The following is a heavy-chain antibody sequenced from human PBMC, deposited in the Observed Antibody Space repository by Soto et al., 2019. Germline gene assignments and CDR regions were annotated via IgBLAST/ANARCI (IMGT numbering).Heavy chain of an antibody. CDR3: ARLLAAVRVPPGRWFDP. CDR2: IYYSGST. Sequence: SETLSLTCTVSGGSITSSAYYWSWIRQHPGEGLEWIGYIYYSGSTYYNPSLKSRVTISVDTSKNQFSLKLSSVTAADTPVDYCARLLAAVRVPPGRWFDPWGQGPLVTVSS. J-gene: IGHJ5*02. CDR1: GGSITSSAYY. D-gene: IGHD1-26*01. V-gene: IGHV4-31*02.